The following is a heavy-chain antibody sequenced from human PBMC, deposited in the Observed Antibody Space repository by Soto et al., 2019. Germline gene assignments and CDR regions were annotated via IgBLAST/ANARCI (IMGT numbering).Heavy chain of an antibody. V-gene: IGHV3-30-3*01. CDR3: ARASYTYYFDY. Sequence: PGGSLRLSCAASGFTFRSYAMHWVRQAPGKGLEWVAVISYDGSNKYYADSVKGRFTISRDNSKNTLYLQMNSLRAEDTAVYYCARASYTYYFDYWGQGTLVTVS. J-gene: IGHJ4*02. CDR2: ISYDGSNK. CDR1: GFTFRSYA. D-gene: IGHD4-4*01.